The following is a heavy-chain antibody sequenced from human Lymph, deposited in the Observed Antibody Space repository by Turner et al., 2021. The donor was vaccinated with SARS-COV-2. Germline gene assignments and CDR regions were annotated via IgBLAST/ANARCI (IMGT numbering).Heavy chain of an antibody. Sequence: QVQLVESGGGVVQPGRSLRLSCAASGFTFSSYGMHWVRQAPGKGLEWVAVIWYDGTNKYYADSVKGRFTISKDNSKNTLYLQMNSLRAEDTAVYYCARDLGFSSVGDYYWGQGTLVTVSS. D-gene: IGHD2-2*01. V-gene: IGHV3-33*01. CDR3: ARDLGFSSVGDYY. CDR1: GFTFSSYG. CDR2: IWYDGTNK. J-gene: IGHJ4*02.